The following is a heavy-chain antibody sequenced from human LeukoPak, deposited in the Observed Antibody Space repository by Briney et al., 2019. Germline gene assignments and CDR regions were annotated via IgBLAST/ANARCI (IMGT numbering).Heavy chain of an antibody. Sequence: SLRLSCAASGFTFSSYAMHWVRQAPGKGLEWVAFIRYDGSNKYYADSVKGRFTISRDNSKNTLYLQMNSLRAEDTAVYYCARETHRWIPSGSYFAYWGQGTLVTVSS. CDR3: ARETHRWIPSGSYFAY. V-gene: IGHV3-30*04. J-gene: IGHJ4*02. CDR1: GFTFSSYA. D-gene: IGHD3-10*01. CDR2: IRYDGSNK.